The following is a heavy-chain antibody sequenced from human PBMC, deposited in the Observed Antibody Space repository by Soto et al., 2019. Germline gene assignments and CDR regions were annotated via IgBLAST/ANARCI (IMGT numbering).Heavy chain of an antibody. Sequence: SVKVSCKASGGTFSSYAISWVRQAPGQGLEWMGGIIPIFGTANYAQKFQGRVTITADESTSTAYMELSSLRSEDTAVYYCASAPKIGGGFGIGYYYGMDVWGQGTTVTVSS. J-gene: IGHJ6*02. CDR1: GGTFSSYA. D-gene: IGHD3-3*01. CDR3: ASAPKIGGGFGIGYYYGMDV. CDR2: IIPIFGTA. V-gene: IGHV1-69*13.